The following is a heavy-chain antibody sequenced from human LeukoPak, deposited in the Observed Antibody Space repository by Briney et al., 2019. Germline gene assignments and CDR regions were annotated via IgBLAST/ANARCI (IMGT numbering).Heavy chain of an antibody. CDR1: GFTFSSYG. CDR2: ISYDGSNK. D-gene: IGHD1-1*01. J-gene: IGHJ4*02. V-gene: IGHV3-30*18. Sequence: RGSLRLSCAASGFTFSSYGMHWVRQAPGKGLEWLAVISYDGSNKYYADSVKGRFTISRDNSKNTLYLQMNSLRAEDTAVYYCAKSNEIYFDYWGQGTLVTVSS. CDR3: AKSNEIYFDY.